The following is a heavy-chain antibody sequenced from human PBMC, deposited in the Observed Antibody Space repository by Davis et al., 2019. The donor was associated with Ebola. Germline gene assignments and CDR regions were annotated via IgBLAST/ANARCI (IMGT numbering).Heavy chain of an antibody. V-gene: IGHV4-31*03. D-gene: IGHD2-2*01. CDR2: IYYSGST. J-gene: IGHJ4*02. CDR1: GGSISSGGYY. Sequence: PSETLSLTCTVSGGSISSGGYYWSWIRQHPGKGLEWIGYIYYSGSTYYNPSLKSRVTISVDTSKNQFSLKLSSVTAADTAVYYCARGPQDIVVVPAAPFDYWGQGTLVTVSS. CDR3: ARGPQDIVVVPAAPFDY.